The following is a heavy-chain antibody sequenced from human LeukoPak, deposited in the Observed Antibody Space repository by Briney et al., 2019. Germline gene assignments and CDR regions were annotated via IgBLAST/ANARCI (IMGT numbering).Heavy chain of an antibody. J-gene: IGHJ5*02. CDR3: ARDSSGGNSWFDP. CDR1: GGSISGGGYY. D-gene: IGHD4-23*01. Sequence: PSQTLPLTCTVSGGSISGGGYYWTWIWQPAGKGLEWIGRIYTSGVTSYNPSLKSRVTISIDTSKNQFSLKLGSVTAADTAVYYCARDSSGGNSWFDPWGQGTLVTVSS. CDR2: IYTSGVT. V-gene: IGHV4-61*02.